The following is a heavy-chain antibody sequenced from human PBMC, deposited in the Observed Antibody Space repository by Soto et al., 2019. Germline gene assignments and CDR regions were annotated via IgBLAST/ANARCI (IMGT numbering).Heavy chain of an antibody. CDR1: GFTFSSYA. J-gene: IGHJ2*01. CDR2: ISYDGSNK. CDR3: ARPLWRDDYNWGYFDL. Sequence: QVQLVESGGGVVQPGRSLRLSCAASGFTFSSYAMHWVRQAPGKGLEWVAGISYDGSNKYYADSVKGRFTISRDNSKNTVYLQMNSLRAEDTAVYYCARPLWRDDYNWGYFDLWGRGTLVTVSS. D-gene: IGHD4-4*01. V-gene: IGHV3-30-3*01.